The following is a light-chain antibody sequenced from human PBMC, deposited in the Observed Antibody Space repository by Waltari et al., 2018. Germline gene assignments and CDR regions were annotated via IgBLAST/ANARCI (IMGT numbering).Light chain of an antibody. CDR1: QSISIY. CDR3: QKSSSTPPWT. CDR2: AAS. V-gene: IGKV1-39*01. Sequence: DIQMTQSPSSLSASVGDGVTFTCRASQSISIYLNWYQQKPGKAPKLLIYAASTLHSGVPSRFSGSGSGTEFTLTISSLQPEDFATYYCQKSSSTPPWTFGQGTKVEIK. J-gene: IGKJ1*01.